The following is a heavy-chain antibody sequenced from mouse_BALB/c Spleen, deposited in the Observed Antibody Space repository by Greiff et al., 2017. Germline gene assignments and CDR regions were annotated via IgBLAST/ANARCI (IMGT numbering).Heavy chain of an antibody. CDR2: IDPSDSET. CDR3: ARDYYGSSSYFDY. D-gene: IGHD1-1*01. J-gene: IGHJ2*01. Sequence: QVQLQQPGAELVKPGAPVKLSCKASGYTFTSYWMNWVKQRPGRGLEWIGRIDPSDSETHYNQKFKDKATLTVDKSSSTAYIQLSSLTSEDSAVYYCARDYYGSSSYFDYWGQGTTLTVSS. V-gene: IGHV1-69*02. CDR1: GYTFTSYW.